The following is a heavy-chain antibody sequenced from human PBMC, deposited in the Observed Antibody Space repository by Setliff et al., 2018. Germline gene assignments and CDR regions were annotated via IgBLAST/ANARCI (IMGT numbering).Heavy chain of an antibody. V-gene: IGHV1-18*01. CDR3: ARDGMRYGLGAGPFDI. CDR2: ISAYNGNT. CDR1: GYTFTSYG. Sequence: ASVKVSCKASGYTFTSYGISWVRQALGQGLEWMGWISAYNGNTNYAQKLQGRVTMTTDTSTSTAYMELRSLRSDDTAVYYCARDGMRYGLGAGPFDIWGQGTMVTVSS. J-gene: IGHJ3*02. D-gene: IGHD3-10*01.